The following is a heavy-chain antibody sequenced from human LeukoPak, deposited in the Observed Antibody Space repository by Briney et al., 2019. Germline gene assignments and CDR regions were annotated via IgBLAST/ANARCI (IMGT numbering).Heavy chain of an antibody. D-gene: IGHD3-3*01. Sequence: GGSLRLSCAASGFIFSTYSMNWIRQAPGKGLEWVSYISSGSTTIYYADSVKGRYTISRDNAQNSLYLQMNSLRAEDTAVYYCARAYQRDFWSGYRYYYMDVWGKGTTVTVSS. CDR2: ISSGSTTI. J-gene: IGHJ6*03. V-gene: IGHV3-48*01. CDR3: ARAYQRDFWSGYRYYYMDV. CDR1: GFIFSTYS.